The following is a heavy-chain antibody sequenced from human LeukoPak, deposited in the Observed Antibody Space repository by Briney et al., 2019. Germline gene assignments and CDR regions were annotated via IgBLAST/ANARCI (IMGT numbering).Heavy chain of an antibody. Sequence: ASVKVSCKASGYTFTSYYMHWVRQAPGQGLEWMGIINPSGGSTSYAQKFQGRVTMTRDMSTSTVYMELSSLRSEDTAVYYCARCDHFEVAATRDWYFSLWGRGTPVTVSS. J-gene: IGHJ2*01. V-gene: IGHV1-46*01. CDR3: ARCDHFEVAATRDWYFSL. CDR1: GYTFTSYY. D-gene: IGHD2-15*01. CDR2: INPSGGST.